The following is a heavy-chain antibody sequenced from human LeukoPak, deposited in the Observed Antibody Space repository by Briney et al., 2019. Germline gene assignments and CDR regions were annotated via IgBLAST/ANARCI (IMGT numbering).Heavy chain of an antibody. CDR3: ARILRDWHAFDI. CDR1: GYTFTSYG. J-gene: IGHJ3*02. Sequence: ASVKVSCKASGYTFTSYGISWVRQAPGQGLEWMGWINPNSGGTNYAQKFQGRVTMTRDTSISTAYMELSRLRSDDTAVYYCARILRDWHAFDIWGQGTMVTVSS. V-gene: IGHV1-2*02. D-gene: IGHD2-15*01. CDR2: INPNSGGT.